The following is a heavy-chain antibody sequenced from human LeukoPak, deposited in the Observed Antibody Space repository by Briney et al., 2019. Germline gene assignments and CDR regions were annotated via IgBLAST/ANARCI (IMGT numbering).Heavy chain of an antibody. Sequence: GGSLRLSCAASGFTFSNYWMSWVRQTPGKGLEWVGRIRNEVNSYTTEYAASVKDRFTISRDDSKNSVWLQMNSLKTEDSAVYYCATSNSNGLSLFDYWGQGTLVTVSS. J-gene: IGHJ4*02. CDR2: IRNEVNSYTT. CDR3: ATSNSNGLSLFDY. V-gene: IGHV3-72*01. CDR1: GFTFSNYW. D-gene: IGHD6-25*01.